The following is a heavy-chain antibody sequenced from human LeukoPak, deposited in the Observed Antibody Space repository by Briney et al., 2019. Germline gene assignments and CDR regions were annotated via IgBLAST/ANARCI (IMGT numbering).Heavy chain of an antibody. Sequence: PGGSLRLSCAASGFIFSDYYMTWIRQAPGKGLEWVANIKEDGSDKYYGDSVKGRFTISRDNAKNSLYLQMNSLRAEDTAVYFCARDQWRLFDYWGQGTLVAVSS. CDR3: ARDQWRLFDY. CDR1: GFIFSDYY. CDR2: IKEDGSDK. V-gene: IGHV3-7*01. J-gene: IGHJ4*02. D-gene: IGHD2-21*02.